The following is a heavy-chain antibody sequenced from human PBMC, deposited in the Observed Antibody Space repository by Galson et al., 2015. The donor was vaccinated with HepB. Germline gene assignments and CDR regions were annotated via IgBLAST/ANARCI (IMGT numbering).Heavy chain of an antibody. V-gene: IGHV1-24*01. CDR1: GYTLTELS. CDR3: ATILPHSSGGYPRFDY. Sequence: SVKVSCKVSGYTLTELSMHWVRQAPGKGLEWMGGFDPEDGETIYAQKFQGRVTMTEDTSTDTAYMELSSLRSEDTAVYYCATILPHSSGGYPRFDYWGQGTLVTVSS. J-gene: IGHJ4*02. CDR2: FDPEDGET. D-gene: IGHD6-19*01.